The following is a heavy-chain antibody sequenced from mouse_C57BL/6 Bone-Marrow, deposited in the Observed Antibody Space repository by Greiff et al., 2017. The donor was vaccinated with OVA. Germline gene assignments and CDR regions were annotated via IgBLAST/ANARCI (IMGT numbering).Heavy chain of an antibody. V-gene: IGHV1-56*01. Sequence: VQLQQSGPELVRPGASVKISCKAPGYTFTSHWMQWVRQRPGPGLEWIGEIFPGSGSTYYNEKFKGKATLTAEKSSNTAYLQLSSLTSEDSAVYFCARDDGYFFEYWGQGTTLTVSS. CDR3: ARDDGYFFEY. D-gene: IGHD2-3*01. CDR2: IFPGSGST. J-gene: IGHJ2*01. CDR1: GYTFTSHW.